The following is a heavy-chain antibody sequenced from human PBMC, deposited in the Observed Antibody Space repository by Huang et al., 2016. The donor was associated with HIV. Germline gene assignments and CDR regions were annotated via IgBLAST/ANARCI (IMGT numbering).Heavy chain of an antibody. CDR3: GRTGGYDRERFYRFSTDI. CDR1: GGSLSGQY. J-gene: IGHJ6*02. CDR2: IGGLTGKV. Sequence: QVHLQQWGAGLVRPSETLSLTCAVFGGSLSGQYWTWIRQSPGRGLEWSGEIGGLTGKVNYKSSLRSRLTISVNTAKNQFSLNLTSVTAADTGLYYCGRTGGYDRERFYRFSTDIWSPGTAVIVSS. V-gene: IGHV4-34*02. D-gene: IGHD5-12*01.